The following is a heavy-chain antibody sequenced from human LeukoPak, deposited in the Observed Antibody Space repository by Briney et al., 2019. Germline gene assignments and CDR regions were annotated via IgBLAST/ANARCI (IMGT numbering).Heavy chain of an antibody. CDR3: ARVLVVVAPTAIWFDP. D-gene: IGHD2-15*01. J-gene: IGHJ5*02. CDR1: GGSISSYY. V-gene: IGHV4-59*01. Sequence: SETLSLTCTVSGGSISSYYWSWIRQPPGKGLEWIGYIYYSGSTNYNPSLKSRVTISVDTSKNQFSLKLSSVTAADTAVYYCARVLVVVAPTAIWFDPWGQGTLVTVSS. CDR2: IYYSGST.